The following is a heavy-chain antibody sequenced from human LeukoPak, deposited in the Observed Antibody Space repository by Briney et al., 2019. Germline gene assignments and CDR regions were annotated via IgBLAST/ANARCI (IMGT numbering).Heavy chain of an antibody. V-gene: IGHV3-33*01. J-gene: IGHJ4*02. CDR3: ARDQGDYGDNYYFDY. Sequence: GGSLRLSCAASGFTFSSYGMHWVRQAPGKGLEWVAVIWYDGSNKYYAGSVKGRFTISRDNSKNTLYLQMNSLRAEDTAVYYCARDQGDYGDNYYFDYWGQRTLVTVSS. D-gene: IGHD4-23*01. CDR2: IWYDGSNK. CDR1: GFTFSSYG.